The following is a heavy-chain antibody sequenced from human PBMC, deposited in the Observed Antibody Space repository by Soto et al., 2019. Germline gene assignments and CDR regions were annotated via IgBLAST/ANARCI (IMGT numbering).Heavy chain of an antibody. CDR1: GYSFTSYW. D-gene: IGHD3-10*01. CDR3: TRHRTYVSGTFFTAPPTGHYYYYGMYV. V-gene: IGHV5-51*01. CDR2: IYPDDSDA. Sequence: PGESLKISCKGSGYSFTSYWIAWVRQMPGKGLEWMGIIYPDDSDARYSPSFQGQVTISADKSINTAYLQWSSLKASDTAMYYCTRHRTYVSGTFFTAPPTGHYYYYGMYVCGQGTTVTVSS. J-gene: IGHJ6*02.